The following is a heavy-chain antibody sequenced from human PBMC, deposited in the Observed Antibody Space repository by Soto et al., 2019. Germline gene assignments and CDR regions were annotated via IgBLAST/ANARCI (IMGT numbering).Heavy chain of an antibody. J-gene: IGHJ6*02. CDR1: GFTFSKYI. CDR3: ARTGIEASGTMYGMDV. D-gene: IGHD6-13*01. CDR2: ISRSSSTI. Sequence: GGSLSRSCPASGFTFSKYILNWDRQAPGKGLEWISSISRSSSTIYYAESVKGRFTISRDNAKNSLSLEMNSLRDEDTAVYYCARTGIEASGTMYGMDVWGPGATVTVSS. V-gene: IGHV3-48*02.